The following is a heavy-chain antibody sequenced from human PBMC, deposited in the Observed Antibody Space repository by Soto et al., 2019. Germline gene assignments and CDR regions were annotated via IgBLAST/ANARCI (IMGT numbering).Heavy chain of an antibody. CDR2: ISAYNGNT. V-gene: IGHV1-18*01. J-gene: IGHJ4*02. D-gene: IGHD1-26*01. CDR3: AGDEGYSRIY. Sequence: QAQLVQSGAEVKKPGASVKVSCKASGYTFTSYGITWVRQAPGQGLERMGWISAYNGNTNDAQKLQGRVTMTTDTPTSTAYMAPRSLRSDNTAVYYCAGDEGYSRIYWGQGTLVTVSS. CDR1: GYTFTSYG.